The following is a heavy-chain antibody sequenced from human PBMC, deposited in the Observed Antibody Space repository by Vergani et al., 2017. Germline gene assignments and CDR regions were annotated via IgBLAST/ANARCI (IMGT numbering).Heavy chain of an antibody. D-gene: IGHD2-15*01. CDR2: IYYSGST. J-gene: IGHJ6*03. CDR3: ARGATRYYYYYMDV. V-gene: IGHV4-59*01. Sequence: QVQLQESGPGLVKPSETLSLPCTVSGGSISSYYWSWIRQPPGKGLEWIGYIYYSGSTNYNPSLKSRVTISVDTSKNQFSLKLSSVTAADTAVYYCARGATRYYYYYMDVWGKGTTVTVSS. CDR1: GGSISSYY.